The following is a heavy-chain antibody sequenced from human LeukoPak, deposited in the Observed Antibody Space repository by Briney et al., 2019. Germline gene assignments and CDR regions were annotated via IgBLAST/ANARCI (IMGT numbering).Heavy chain of an antibody. CDR3: AKETAFKYYSSFSASDV. V-gene: IGHV3-9*01. J-gene: IGHJ6*04. Sequence: GGSLRLSCAASGFTFDEYAMHWVRQAPGKGLEWVSGIIWSSGSIGYADSVKGRFTISRDNAKKSLYLQMNSLRSEDTGLYSCAKETAFKYYSSFSASDVWAKGPRVTVSP. CDR2: IIWSSGSI. CDR1: GFTFDEYA. D-gene: IGHD3-10*01.